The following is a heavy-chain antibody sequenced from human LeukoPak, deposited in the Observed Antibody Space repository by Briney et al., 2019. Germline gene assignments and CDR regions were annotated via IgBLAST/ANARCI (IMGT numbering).Heavy chain of an antibody. CDR1: GGSIRPYF. D-gene: IGHD6-19*01. V-gene: IGHV4-59*08. Sequence: SETLSLTCTVSGGSIRPYFWSWIRQPPGKGLEWICYIYYSGSTNYNPSLKSRVTISVDTSKNQFSLKLSSVTAADTAVYYCARHNLSGWDEAFDIWGQGTMVTVSS. CDR3: ARHNLSGWDEAFDI. J-gene: IGHJ3*02. CDR2: IYYSGST.